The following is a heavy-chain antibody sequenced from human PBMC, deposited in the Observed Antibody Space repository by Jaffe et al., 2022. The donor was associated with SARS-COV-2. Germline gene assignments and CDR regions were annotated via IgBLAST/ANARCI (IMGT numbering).Heavy chain of an antibody. CDR3: AGLLLWFGRGSFDY. V-gene: IGHV4-59*01. CDR2: IYYSGST. Sequence: QVQLQESGPGLVKPSETLSLTCTVSGGSISSYYWSWIRQPPGKGLEWIGYIYYSGSTNYNPSLKSRVTISVDTSKNQFSLKLSSVTAADTAVYYCAGLLLWFGRGSFDYWGQGTLVTVSS. D-gene: IGHD3-10*01. CDR1: GGSISSYY. J-gene: IGHJ4*02.